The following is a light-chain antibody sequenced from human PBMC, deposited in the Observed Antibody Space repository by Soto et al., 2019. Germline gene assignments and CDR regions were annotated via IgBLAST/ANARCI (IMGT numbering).Light chain of an antibody. CDR2: EVT. CDR3: SSYAGSDTFV. V-gene: IGLV2-8*01. J-gene: IGLJ1*01. Sequence: QCVLTQPPSASGAAGQAVTISCTGTSSDVGGYNFVSWYQQHPDKVPKVMIYEVTKRPSGVPDRFSGSKSGNTASLTISGLQAEDEAHYYCSSYAGSDTFVFGTGTKVTVL. CDR1: SSDVGGYNF.